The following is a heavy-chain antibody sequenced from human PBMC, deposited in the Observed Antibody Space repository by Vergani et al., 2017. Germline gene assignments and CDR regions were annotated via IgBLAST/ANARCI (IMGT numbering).Heavy chain of an antibody. Sequence: EVQLVQSGAEVKKPGESLRISCKGSGYSFTSYWISWVRQMPGKGLDWMGRIDPSDSYTNYSPSFQGHVTISADKSISTAYLQWSSLKASATAMYYCARHGGDYYGSGSENYYYGMDVWGQGTTVTVSS. CDR2: IDPSDSYT. CDR3: ARHGGDYYGSGSENYYYGMDV. CDR1: GYSFTSYW. D-gene: IGHD3-10*01. J-gene: IGHJ6*02. V-gene: IGHV5-10-1*01.